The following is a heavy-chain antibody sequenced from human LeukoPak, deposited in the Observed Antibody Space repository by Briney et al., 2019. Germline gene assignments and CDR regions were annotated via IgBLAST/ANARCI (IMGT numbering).Heavy chain of an antibody. D-gene: IGHD5-12*01. CDR3: ARGTYSAYELGSYMDV. Sequence: EASVKVSCKASGYTFTGYYMHWVRQAPGQGLEWMGWINPNSGGTNYAQKFQGRVTMTRDTSISTAYMELSRLRSEDTAVYYCARGTYSAYELGSYMDVWGKGTTVTVA. V-gene: IGHV1-2*02. J-gene: IGHJ6*03. CDR2: INPNSGGT. CDR1: GYTFTGYY.